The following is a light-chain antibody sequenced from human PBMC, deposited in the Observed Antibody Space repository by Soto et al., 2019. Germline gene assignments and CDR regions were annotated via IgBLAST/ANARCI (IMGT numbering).Light chain of an antibody. J-gene: IGLJ3*02. CDR1: SGHSSYI. CDR2: LEGSGSY. Sequence: QLVLTQSSSASASLGSSVKLTCTLSSGHSSYIIAWHQQQPGKAPRYLMKLEGSGSYNKGSGVPDRFSGSSSGADRYLTLSTLQVEDVADYYCETWDSNTHTVFGGGTKLNVL. V-gene: IGLV4-60*02. CDR3: ETWDSNTHTV.